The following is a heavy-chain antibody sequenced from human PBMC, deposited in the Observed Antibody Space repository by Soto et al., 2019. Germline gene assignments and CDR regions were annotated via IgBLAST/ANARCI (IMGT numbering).Heavy chain of an antibody. Sequence: PSETLSLTCAVYGGSFSGYYWSWIRQPPGKGLEWIGEINHSGSTNYNPSLKSRVTISVDTSKNQFSLKLSSVTAADTAVYYCASSSSLGYSGSPQVYYFDYWGQGTLVTVSS. CDR1: GGSFSGYY. J-gene: IGHJ4*02. D-gene: IGHD1-26*01. CDR3: ASSSSLGYSGSPQVYYFDY. CDR2: INHSGST. V-gene: IGHV4-34*01.